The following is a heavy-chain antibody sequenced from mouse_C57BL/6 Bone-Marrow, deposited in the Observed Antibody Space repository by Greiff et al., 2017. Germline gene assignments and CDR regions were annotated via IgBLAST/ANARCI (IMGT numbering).Heavy chain of an antibody. CDR2: IYPGSGST. Sequence: VQLQQSGPELVKPGASVKMSCKASGYTFTSYWITWVKQRPGQGLEWIGDIYPGSGSTNYNEKFKSKATLTVDTSSSTAYMQLSSLTSEDSAVYYCVYYGYDEGVYWGQGTTLTVSS. CDR1: GYTFTSYW. D-gene: IGHD2-2*01. CDR3: VYYGYDEGVY. J-gene: IGHJ2*01. V-gene: IGHV1-55*01.